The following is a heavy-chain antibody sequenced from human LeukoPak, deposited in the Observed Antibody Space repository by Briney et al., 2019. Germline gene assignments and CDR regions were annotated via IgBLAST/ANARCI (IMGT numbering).Heavy chain of an antibody. J-gene: IGHJ4*02. CDR2: ISAYNGNT. CDR3: ARGNLTYYDYVFTLDY. V-gene: IGHV1-18*01. CDR1: GYTFTSYG. Sequence: ASVKASCKASGYTFTSYGISWVRQAPGQGLEWMGWISAYNGNTNYAQKLQGRVTMTTDTSTSTAYMGLRSPRSDDTAVYYCARGNLTYYDYVFTLDYWGQGTLVTVSS. D-gene: IGHD3-16*01.